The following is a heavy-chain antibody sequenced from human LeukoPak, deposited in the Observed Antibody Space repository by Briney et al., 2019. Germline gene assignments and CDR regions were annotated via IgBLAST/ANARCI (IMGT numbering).Heavy chain of an antibody. J-gene: IGHJ6*02. CDR2: LYSGGST. V-gene: IGHV3-66*01. D-gene: IGHD5-24*01. Sequence: GGSLRLSCAASGFTFSGNYMSWVRQAPGKGLEWVSLLYSGGSTYYADSVKGRFSISRDNSKNTLYLQMNSLRAEDTAVYYCASRDKGYYYGMDVWGQGTTVTVSS. CDR3: ASRDKGYYYGMDV. CDR1: GFTFSGNY.